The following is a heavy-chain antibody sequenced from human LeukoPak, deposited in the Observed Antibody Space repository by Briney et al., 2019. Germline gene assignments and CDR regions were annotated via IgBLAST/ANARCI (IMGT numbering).Heavy chain of an antibody. V-gene: IGHV4-38-2*01. CDR3: ARRSGYGYGYDY. Sequence: SETLSLTCAVSGYSISSGYYWGWSRQPPGKGLEWIGSIYHSGSTYYNPSLKTRVTISVATSKNQFSLKLSSVTAADTAVYYCARRSGYGYGYDYWGQGTLVTVSS. CDR1: GYSISSGYY. J-gene: IGHJ4*02. CDR2: IYHSGST. D-gene: IGHD5-18*01.